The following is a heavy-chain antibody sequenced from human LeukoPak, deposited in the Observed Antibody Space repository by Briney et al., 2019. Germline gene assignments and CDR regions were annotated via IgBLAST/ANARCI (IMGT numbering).Heavy chain of an antibody. Sequence: SETLSLTCIVSGGSINSSTYYWGWIRQPPGKGLEWIGTIYYSGSTYYNPSLKSRVTISVDTSKNQFSLKLSSVTAADTAVYYCASQSTYYDSSGYYYSLFDYWGQGTLVTVSS. D-gene: IGHD3-22*01. CDR2: IYYSGST. V-gene: IGHV4-39*01. J-gene: IGHJ4*02. CDR1: GGSINSSTYY. CDR3: ASQSTYYDSSGYYYSLFDY.